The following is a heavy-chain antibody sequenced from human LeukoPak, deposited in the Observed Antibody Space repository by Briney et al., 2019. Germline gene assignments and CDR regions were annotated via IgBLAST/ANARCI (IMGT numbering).Heavy chain of an antibody. CDR2: ICNDGSNK. D-gene: IGHD3-10*01. Sequence: PGGSLRLSCAASGFTFSNYGMHWVRQAPGKGLEGVAVICNDGSNKYYADSVKGRFTISRDNSKNTLYLQMNSLRAEDTAVYYCARDSYYGSGSSPEYWGQGTLVTVSS. CDR3: ARDSYYGSGSSPEY. V-gene: IGHV3-33*01. CDR1: GFTFSNYG. J-gene: IGHJ4*02.